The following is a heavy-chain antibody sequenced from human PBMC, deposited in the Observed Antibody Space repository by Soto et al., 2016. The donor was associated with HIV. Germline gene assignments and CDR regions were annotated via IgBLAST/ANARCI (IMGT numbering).Heavy chain of an antibody. J-gene: IGHJ6*02. Sequence: EVQLVESGGGLVQPGGSLRLSCAASGFTFSSYWMHWVRQAPGKGLVWVSRINSDGSSTSYADSVKGRFTISRDNAKNTLYLQMNSLRAEDTAVYYCARVYRGYSSDYYYYGMDVWGQGTTVTVSS. CDR2: INSDGSST. CDR3: ARVYRGYSSDYYYYGMDV. V-gene: IGHV3-74*01. D-gene: IGHD5-18*01. CDR1: GFTFSSYW.